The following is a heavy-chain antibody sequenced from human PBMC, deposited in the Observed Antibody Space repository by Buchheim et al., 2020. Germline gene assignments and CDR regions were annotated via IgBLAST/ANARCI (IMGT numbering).Heavy chain of an antibody. CDR3: ARGGGGYVDY. Sequence: QVQLVQSGAEVKKPGASVNVSCKASGYTFTSYTMHWVRLAPGQRLEWMGWINGGDGNPKYSPMFQDRVTITKDTSANTASLELSSLRAEDTAVYYWARGGGGYVDYGGQGSL. CDR2: INGGDGNP. D-gene: IGHD2-2*01. CDR1: GYTFTSYT. V-gene: IGHV1-3*01. J-gene: IGHJ4*02.